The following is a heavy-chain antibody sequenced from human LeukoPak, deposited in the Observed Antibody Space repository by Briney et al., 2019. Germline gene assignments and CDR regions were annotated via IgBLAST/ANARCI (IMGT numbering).Heavy chain of an antibody. CDR1: GYTFTGYY. Sequence: ASVKVSCKASGYTFTGYYMHWVRQAPGQGLEWMGWINPNSGGTNYAQKFQGRVTMTRDTSISTAYMELSRLRSDDTAVYYCARTQLVRRMIWFDPWGQGTLVTVSS. CDR2: INPNSGGT. D-gene: IGHD6-13*01. V-gene: IGHV1-2*02. J-gene: IGHJ5*02. CDR3: ARTQLVRRMIWFDP.